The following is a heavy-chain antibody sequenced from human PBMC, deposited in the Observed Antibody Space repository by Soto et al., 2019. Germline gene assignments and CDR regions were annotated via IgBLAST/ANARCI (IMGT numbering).Heavy chain of an antibody. CDR3: ARSAEGFNVFYNWFDP. J-gene: IGHJ5*02. Sequence: QVQLQESGPGLVKPSQTLSLTCTVSGGSISSGGYYWSWIRQHPGKGLEWIGYIYYSGSSYYNPSLKSRVTISVDPSKRQFSLKLSSVTAADTAVYYCARSAEGFNVFYNWFDPWGQGTLVPVSS. V-gene: IGHV4-31*03. CDR2: IYYSGSS. CDR1: GGSISSGGYY. D-gene: IGHD2-21*01.